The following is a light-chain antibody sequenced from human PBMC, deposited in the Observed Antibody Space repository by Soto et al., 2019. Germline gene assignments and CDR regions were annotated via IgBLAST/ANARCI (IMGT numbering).Light chain of an antibody. Sequence: QSALTQPASVSGSPGQSITISCTGTSSDVGSYNLVSWYQQHPGKAPKLMIYEGSKRPSGVSNRFSGSKSGNTASLTISGLQAEDEAGDYCCSYAGSSPFAYVFGTGTKLTV. CDR3: CSYAGSSPFAYV. V-gene: IGLV2-23*03. CDR1: SSDVGSYNL. CDR2: EGS. J-gene: IGLJ1*01.